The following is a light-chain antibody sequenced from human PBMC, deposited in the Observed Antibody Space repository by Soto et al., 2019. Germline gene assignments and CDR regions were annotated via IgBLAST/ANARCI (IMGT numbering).Light chain of an antibody. J-gene: IGLJ1*01. CDR1: SSDVGGYNY. V-gene: IGLV2-14*01. Sequence: QSVLTQPASVSGSPGQSITISCTGTSSDVGGYNYVSWYQQHPGKAPKLTIYEVSNRPSGVSNRFSGSKSGNTASLTISGLQAEDVADYYCNSYTSKSTGVFGTGTKLTV. CDR2: EVS. CDR3: NSYTSKSTGV.